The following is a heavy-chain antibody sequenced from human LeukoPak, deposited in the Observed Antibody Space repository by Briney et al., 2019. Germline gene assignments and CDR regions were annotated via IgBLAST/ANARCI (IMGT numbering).Heavy chain of an antibody. J-gene: IGHJ4*02. CDR2: IYYSGST. CDR1: GGSISSSSYY. V-gene: IGHV4-39*07. CDR3: ASLHYYDSSGYWDYFDY. D-gene: IGHD3-22*01. Sequence: SETLSLTCTVSGGSISSSSYYWGWIRQPPGKGLEWIGSIYYSGSTYYNPSLKSRVTISVDTSKNQFSLKLSSVTAADTAVYYCASLHYYDSSGYWDYFDYWGQGTLVTVSS.